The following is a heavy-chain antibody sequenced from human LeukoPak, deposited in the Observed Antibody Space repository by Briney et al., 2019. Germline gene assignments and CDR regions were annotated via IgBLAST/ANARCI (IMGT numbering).Heavy chain of an antibody. Sequence: PGGSLRLSCAASGFTFSTYAIHWVRRAPGKGLQWVTTFTAYGGTYYAASVKGRFAISRDNSRDTVSLYMNSLRDEDTAMYYCAKGSTGGKVDWFGPWGPGTLVTVSS. CDR3: AKGSTGGKVDWFGP. CDR2: FTAYGGT. CDR1: GFTFSTYA. V-gene: IGHV3-23*01. J-gene: IGHJ5*02. D-gene: IGHD4-23*01.